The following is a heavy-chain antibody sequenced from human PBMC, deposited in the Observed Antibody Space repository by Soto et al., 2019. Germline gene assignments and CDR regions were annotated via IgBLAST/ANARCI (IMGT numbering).Heavy chain of an antibody. D-gene: IGHD6-13*01. J-gene: IGHJ5*02. CDR2: IYHSGST. CDR3: ERRGEQLVPGGGFDP. CDR1: GGSISSSNW. Sequence: SETLSLTCAVSGGSISSSNWWSWVRQPPGKGLEWIGEIYHSGSTNYNPSLKSRVTISVDKSKNQFSLKLSSVTAADTAVYYCERRGEQLVPGGGFDPWGQGTLVTVYS. V-gene: IGHV4-4*02.